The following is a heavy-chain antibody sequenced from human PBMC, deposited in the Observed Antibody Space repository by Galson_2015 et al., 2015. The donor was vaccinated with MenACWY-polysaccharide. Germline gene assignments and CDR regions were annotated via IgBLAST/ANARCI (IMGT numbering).Heavy chain of an antibody. D-gene: IGHD3-22*01. CDR2: IYGAGTA. Sequence: SLRLSCAASGFTVSRAYLNWVRQAPGKGLEWVSGIYGAGTASYADSVKGRCTISRDSSKNTVDLQINGLRVEDTAVYYCARPKEDSSGYYQDAFEVWGQGTVVTVSS. V-gene: IGHV3-53*01. CDR3: ARPKEDSSGYYQDAFEV. CDR1: GFTVSRAY. J-gene: IGHJ3*01.